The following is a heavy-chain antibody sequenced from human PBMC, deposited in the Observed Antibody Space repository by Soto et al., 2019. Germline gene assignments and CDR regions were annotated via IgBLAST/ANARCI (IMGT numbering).Heavy chain of an antibody. J-gene: IGHJ4*02. CDR1: GFTFSSCA. CDR3: ARTFRGGDCYSADY. CDR2: ISYDGSNK. V-gene: IGHV3-30-3*01. D-gene: IGHD2-21*02. Sequence: PVGSLRLSCAASGFTFSSCAMHWVRQAPGKGLEWVAVISYDGSNKYYADSVRGRFTISRDNSKNTLYLQMNSLRAEDTAVYYCARTFRGGDCYSADYWGQGTLVTVSS.